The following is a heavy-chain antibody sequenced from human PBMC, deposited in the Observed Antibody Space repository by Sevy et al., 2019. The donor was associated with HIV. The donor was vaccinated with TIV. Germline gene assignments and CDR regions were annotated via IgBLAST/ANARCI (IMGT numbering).Heavy chain of an antibody. CDR1: GFIFSNYE. CDR2: ITSSGSTK. J-gene: IGHJ4*02. V-gene: IGHV3-48*03. Sequence: GGSLRLSCIASGFIFSNYEMNWVRQAPGKGLEWVSYITSSGSTKHYADSVKGRFTISRDNGKNSIYLQMNSLRDEDTAVYYCARATYYYDTSGPYLFDFWGQGTLVTVSS. D-gene: IGHD3-22*01. CDR3: ARATYYYDTSGPYLFDF.